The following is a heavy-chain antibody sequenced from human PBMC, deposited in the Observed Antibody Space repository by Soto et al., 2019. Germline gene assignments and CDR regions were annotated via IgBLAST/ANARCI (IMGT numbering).Heavy chain of an antibody. J-gene: IGHJ4*02. CDR2: IYYRGNT. CDR1: GGSISSSSYY. CDR3: AREGGGYCSGGSCQVDY. V-gene: IGHV4-39*02. D-gene: IGHD2-15*01. Sequence: SETLSLTCTVSGGSISSSSYYWGWIRQPPGKGLEWIGSIYYRGNTYYNPSLKSRVTISVDTPKNQFSLKLSSVTAADTAVYYCAREGGGYCSGGSCQVDYWGQGTLVTVS.